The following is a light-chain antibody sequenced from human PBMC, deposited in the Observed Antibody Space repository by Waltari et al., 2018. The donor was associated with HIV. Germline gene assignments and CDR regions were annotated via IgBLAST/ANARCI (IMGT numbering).Light chain of an antibody. CDR2: DAS. J-gene: IGKJ2*01. V-gene: IGKV3-11*01. CDR3: QQRRNWPPMYT. Sequence: EIVLTQSPATLSLSPGERATLSCRASQSVSSSLAWYQQKPGQTPSLLIYDASNRATGIPARFSGSGSGTDFTLTISSLEPEDFAVYYCQQRRNWPPMYTFGQGTKLEIK. CDR1: QSVSSS.